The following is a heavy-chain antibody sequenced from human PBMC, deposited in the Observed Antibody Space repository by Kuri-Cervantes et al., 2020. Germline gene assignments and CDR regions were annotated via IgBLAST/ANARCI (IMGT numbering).Heavy chain of an antibody. CDR1: GFTFSSYS. Sequence: GGSLRLSCAASGFTFSSYSMNWVRQAPGKGLEWVSYISSSSSTIYYADSVKGRFTISRDNAKNSLYLQMNSLRDEDTAVYYCARDPWLLLPYGMDVWGQGTTVTVSS. CDR3: ARDPWLLLPYGMDV. CDR2: ISSSSSTI. J-gene: IGHJ6*02. V-gene: IGHV3-48*02. D-gene: IGHD3-22*01.